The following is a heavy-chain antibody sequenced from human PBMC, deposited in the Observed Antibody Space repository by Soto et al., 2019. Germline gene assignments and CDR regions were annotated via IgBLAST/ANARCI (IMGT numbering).Heavy chain of an antibody. CDR2: IYYSGST. D-gene: IGHD3-9*01. CDR3: ASGARCSSTSCQLRYFDWLLSFPTLDY. Sequence: SETLSLTCTVSGGSISSGGYYWSWIRQHPGKGLEWIGYIYYSGSTYYNPSLKSRVTISVDTSKNQFSLKLSSVTAADTAVYYCASGARCSSTSCQLRYFDWLLSFPTLDYWGKGTLVTVSS. V-gene: IGHV4-31*03. J-gene: IGHJ4*02. CDR1: GGSISSGGYY.